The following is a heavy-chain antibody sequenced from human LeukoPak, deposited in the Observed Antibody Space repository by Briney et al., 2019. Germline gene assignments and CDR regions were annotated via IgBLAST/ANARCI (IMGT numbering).Heavy chain of an antibody. D-gene: IGHD3-3*01. CDR1: GFTFRDYA. Sequence: PGRSLRLSCSTFGFTFRDYAMSWFRQAPGKGLEWVGFIRSKAYVGTTEYAAPVKGRFTISRDDSNSIAYLQMNRLKTEDTAMYYCSRGSYDYWKKAFFDYWGQGTLVTVSS. J-gene: IGHJ4*02. CDR3: SRGSYDYWKKAFFDY. CDR2: IRSKAYVGTT. V-gene: IGHV3-49*03.